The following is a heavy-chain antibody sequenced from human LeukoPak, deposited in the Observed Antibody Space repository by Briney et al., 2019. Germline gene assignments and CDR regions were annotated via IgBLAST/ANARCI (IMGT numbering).Heavy chain of an antibody. CDR3: ARGQRVLWFGISYFDY. D-gene: IGHD3-10*01. CDR2: IYYSGST. V-gene: IGHV4-39*07. CDR1: GGSISSSSYY. Sequence: PSETLSLTCTVSGGSISSSSYYWGWIRQPPGKGLEWIGSIYYSGSTYYNPSLKSRVTISVDTSKNQFSLRLTSVTAADTAVYYCARGQRVLWFGISYFDYWGQGTLVTVSS. J-gene: IGHJ4*02.